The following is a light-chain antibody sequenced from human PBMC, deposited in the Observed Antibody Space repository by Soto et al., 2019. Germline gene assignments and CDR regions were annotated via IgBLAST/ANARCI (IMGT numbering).Light chain of an antibody. J-gene: IGKJ1*01. V-gene: IGKV3-15*01. CDR1: QSVSSN. Sequence: EIVMTQSPATLSVSPGERATLSCRASQSVSSNLAWYQQKPGQAPRLLIYGAPTRASGVPARFSGIGSGTEFTLTISSLHSEDFAVYYCQHYHNWPPWTFGQGTKVDNK. CDR2: GAP. CDR3: QHYHNWPPWT.